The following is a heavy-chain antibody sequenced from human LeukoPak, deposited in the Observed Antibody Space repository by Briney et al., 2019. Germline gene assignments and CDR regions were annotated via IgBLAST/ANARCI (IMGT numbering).Heavy chain of an antibody. J-gene: IGHJ4*02. D-gene: IGHD4-11*01. CDR3: ARGGTYRGGADY. V-gene: IGHV4-59*01. Sequence: SETLSLTCTVSGGSISSYYWSWIRQPPGKGLEWIGYMYYSGSPNYNPSLKSRVTMSVDTSKNHFSLKPHSVTAADTAMYYCARGGTYRGGADYWGQGTLVTVSS. CDR1: GGSISSYY. CDR2: MYYSGSP.